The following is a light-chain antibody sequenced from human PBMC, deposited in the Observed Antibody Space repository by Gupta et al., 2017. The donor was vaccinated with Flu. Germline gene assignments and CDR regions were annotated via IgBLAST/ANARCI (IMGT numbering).Light chain of an antibody. CDR2: EDN. Sequence: PGQAARITCTEDAWPKKYAYWYQQKSGQAPDLIIYEDNNRPSGMAERFSGSRSGKLASLTISGAQDEDKGDYYCYSSDSNGDGVFGGGTKVTVL. CDR3: YSSDSNGDGV. J-gene: IGLJ3*02. CDR1: AWPKKY. V-gene: IGLV3-10*01.